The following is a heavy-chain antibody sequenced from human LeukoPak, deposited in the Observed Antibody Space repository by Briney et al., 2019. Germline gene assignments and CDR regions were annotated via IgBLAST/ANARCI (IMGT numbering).Heavy chain of an antibody. CDR3: ARSVVPAADIIAAFDI. Sequence: PGGSLRLSCAASGFTFSSYSMNWVRQAPGKGLEWVSSISSSSSYIYYADSVKGRFTISRDNAKNSLYMQMNSLRAEDTAVYYCARSVVPAADIIAAFDIWGQGTMVTVSS. CDR1: GFTFSSYS. CDR2: ISSSSSYI. V-gene: IGHV3-21*01. D-gene: IGHD2-2*01. J-gene: IGHJ3*02.